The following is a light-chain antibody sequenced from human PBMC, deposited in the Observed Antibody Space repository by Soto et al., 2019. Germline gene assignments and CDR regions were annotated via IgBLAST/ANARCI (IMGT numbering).Light chain of an antibody. J-gene: IGLJ2*01. CDR1: SSDVGGYKY. CDR2: EVS. CDR3: SSYTSSNTLV. Sequence: QSVLTQPASVSGSPGQTITISCTGTSSDVGGYKYVSWYQQHPGKVPKLMIYEVSNRPSGVSNRFSGSKSGNTASLTISGLQAEDEADYYCSSYTSSNTLVFGGGTKVTVL. V-gene: IGLV2-14*01.